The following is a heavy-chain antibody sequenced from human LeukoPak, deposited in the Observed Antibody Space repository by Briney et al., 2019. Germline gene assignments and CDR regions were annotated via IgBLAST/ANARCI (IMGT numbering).Heavy chain of an antibody. Sequence: GASVKVSCKASGGTFSSYAISWVRQAPGQGLEWMGGIIPIFGTANYAQKFQGRVTITADKSTSTAYMELSSLRSEDTAVYYCARGTDQLLIDYWGQGTLVTVSS. V-gene: IGHV1-69*06. J-gene: IGHJ4*02. CDR1: GGTFSSYA. CDR3: ARGTDQLLIDY. D-gene: IGHD2-2*01. CDR2: IIPIFGTA.